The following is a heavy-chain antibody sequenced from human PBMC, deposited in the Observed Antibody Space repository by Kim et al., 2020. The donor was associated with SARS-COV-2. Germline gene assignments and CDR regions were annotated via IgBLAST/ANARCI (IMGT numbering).Heavy chain of an antibody. CDR3: TTLGAGAVDYYGMDV. CDR2: IRSKANSYAT. V-gene: IGHV3-73*01. D-gene: IGHD3-10*01. CDR1: GFTFSGSA. Sequence: GGSLRLSCAASGFTFSGSAMHWVRQASGKGLEWVGRIRSKANSYATAYAASVKGRFTISRDDSKNTAYLQMNSLKTEDTAVYYCTTLGAGAVDYYGMDVWGQGTTVTVSS. J-gene: IGHJ6*02.